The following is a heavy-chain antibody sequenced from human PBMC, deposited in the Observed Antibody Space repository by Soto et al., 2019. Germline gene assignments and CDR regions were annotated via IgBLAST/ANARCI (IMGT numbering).Heavy chain of an antibody. D-gene: IGHD3-9*01. CDR2: INPSGGST. V-gene: IGHV1-46*01. J-gene: IGHJ6*03. CDR1: GDTFASYY. CDR3: ARGLLRYFDWLLSPHSYYMDV. Sequence: GASVKVSCKASGDTFASYYMHWVRQATGQGLEWMGIINPSGGSTSYAQKFQGRVTMTRDTSISTAYMELSSLRSEDTAVYYCARGLLRYFDWLLSPHSYYMDVWGKGTTVTVSS.